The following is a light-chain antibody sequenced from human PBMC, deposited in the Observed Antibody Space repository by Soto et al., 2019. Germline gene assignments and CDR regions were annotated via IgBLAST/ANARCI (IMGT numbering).Light chain of an antibody. CDR3: QQRYNWPWT. J-gene: IGKJ1*01. CDR2: DAS. CDR1: QSVSSN. Sequence: EIVMTQSPATLSVSPGERATLSCRASQSVSSNLAWYQQKPGQAPRLLIYDASNRATGIPPRFSGSGSGTDFTLAISGLEPEDSAFYYCQQRYNWPWTFGQGTKVEI. V-gene: IGKV3-11*01.